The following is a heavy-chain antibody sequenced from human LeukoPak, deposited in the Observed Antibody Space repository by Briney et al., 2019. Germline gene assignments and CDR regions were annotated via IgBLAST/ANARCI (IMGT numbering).Heavy chain of an antibody. J-gene: IGHJ4*02. Sequence: SETLSLTCTVSGGSISSSSYYWSWIRQPPGKGLEWIGSIYYSGSTYYNPSLKSRVTISVDTSKNQFSLKLSSVTAADTAVYYCARSQQWLVPFDYWGQGTLVTVSS. CDR1: GGSISSSSYY. CDR3: ARSQQWLVPFDY. V-gene: IGHV4-39*01. D-gene: IGHD6-19*01. CDR2: IYYSGST.